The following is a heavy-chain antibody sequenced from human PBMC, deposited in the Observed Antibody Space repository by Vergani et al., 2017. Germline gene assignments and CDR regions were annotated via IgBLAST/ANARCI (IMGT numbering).Heavy chain of an antibody. CDR3: ARLYGRDRSGSKYFDY. CDR2: IHPADSAT. V-gene: IGHV5-51*01. Sequence: EVQLVQSGAELKKPGESLKISCQISGYSFTNYWIGLVRQLPGKGLEWMGIIHPADSATRYCPSFQGQVTISVDKSISTAYLQRSSLRASDSAMYYCARLYGRDRSGSKYFDYWGQGTLVTVSS. D-gene: IGHD6-25*01. J-gene: IGHJ4*02. CDR1: GYSFTNYW.